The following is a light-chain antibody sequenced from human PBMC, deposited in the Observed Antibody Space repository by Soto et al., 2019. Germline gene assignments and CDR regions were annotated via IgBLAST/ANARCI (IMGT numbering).Light chain of an antibody. V-gene: IGKV3-20*01. CDR2: GAS. CDR1: QSVSSSY. J-gene: IGKJ2*01. CDR3: QQYGSSPT. Sequence: EIVLTQSPGTLSLSPGERATLSCRASQSVSSSYLAWYQQKPGQAPRLLIYGASSRATGIPDRFSGSGSGTDFPLTISRLEPEDFAVYYCQQYGSSPTCGQGTKLEIK.